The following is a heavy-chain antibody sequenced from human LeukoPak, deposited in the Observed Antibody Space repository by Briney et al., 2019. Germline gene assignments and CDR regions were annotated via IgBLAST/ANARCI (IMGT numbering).Heavy chain of an antibody. V-gene: IGHV1-2*04. J-gene: IGHJ4*02. CDR2: INPNSGGT. D-gene: IGHD5-12*01. CDR3: ARSPVAYSGYGRLYYFDY. CDR1: GYTFTGYY. Sequence: ASVNVSCKASGYTFTGYYMHWVRQAPGQGLEWMGRINPNSGGTNYAQKFQGWVTMTRDTSISTAYMELSRLRSDDTAVYYCARSPVAYSGYGRLYYFDYWGQGTLVTVSS.